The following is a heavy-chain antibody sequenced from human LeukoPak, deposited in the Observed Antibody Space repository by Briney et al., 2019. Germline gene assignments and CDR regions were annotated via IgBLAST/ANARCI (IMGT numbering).Heavy chain of an antibody. V-gene: IGHV3-33*01. D-gene: IGHD6-19*01. CDR1: GFTFSSYG. CDR3: ARTGGVAGKDYYGMDV. Sequence: HPGGSLRLSCAASGFTFSSYGMHWVRQAPGKGLEWVAVIWYDGSNKYYADSVKGRFTISRDNSKSTLYLQMNSLRAEDTAVYYCARTGGVAGKDYYGMDVWGQGTTVTVSS. J-gene: IGHJ6*02. CDR2: IWYDGSNK.